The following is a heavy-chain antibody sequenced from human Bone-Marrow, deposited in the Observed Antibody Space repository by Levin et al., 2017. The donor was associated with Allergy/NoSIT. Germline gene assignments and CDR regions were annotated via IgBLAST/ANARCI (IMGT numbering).Heavy chain of an antibody. Sequence: GGSLRLSCAGSGFTFGTYAMYWVRQAPGKGLEWVAVIVYDGSDKYYADSVKGRFTISRDNYQNTVYLQIDSLRAEDTALYYCAKGRVAGQSYFDLWGQGVRVTVSS. CDR2: IVYDGSDK. CDR1: GFTFGTYA. D-gene: IGHD6-19*01. V-gene: IGHV3-30*04. CDR3: AKGRVAGQSYFDL. J-gene: IGHJ4*02.